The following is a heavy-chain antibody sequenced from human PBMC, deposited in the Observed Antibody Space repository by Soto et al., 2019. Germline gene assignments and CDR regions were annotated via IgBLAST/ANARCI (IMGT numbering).Heavy chain of an antibody. D-gene: IGHD2-2*01. J-gene: IGHJ5*02. CDR1: GGSISSGGYS. CDR2: IYHSGST. CDR3: ARVPDR. V-gene: IGHV4-30-2*01. Sequence: SETLSLTCAVSGGSISSGGYSWSWIRQPPGKGLEWIGYIYHSGSTYYSPSLKSRVTISVDRSKNQFSLKLSSVTAADTAVYYCARVPDRWGQGTLVTVSS.